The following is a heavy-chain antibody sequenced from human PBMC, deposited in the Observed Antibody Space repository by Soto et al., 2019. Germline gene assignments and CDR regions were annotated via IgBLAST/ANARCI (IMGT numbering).Heavy chain of an antibody. CDR2: ILYTGNT. D-gene: IGHD2-21*02. V-gene: IGHV4-30-4*01. CDR1: GGSINSADYY. J-gene: IGHJ4*02. CDR3: AREGRLQSLDY. Sequence: QVHLQESGPGLVKPSQTLSLTCFVSGGSINSADYYWSWIHQPPGKGLEWMGSILYTGNTHYNSSLRSRLAISVDTSKNRFSLSLNSVTAADTAVYYCAREGRLQSLDYWGQGVLVTVSS.